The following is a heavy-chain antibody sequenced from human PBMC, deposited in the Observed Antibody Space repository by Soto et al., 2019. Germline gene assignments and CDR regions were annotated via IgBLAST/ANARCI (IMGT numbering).Heavy chain of an antibody. CDR2: IYYSGST. J-gene: IGHJ4*02. Sequence: SETLSLTCTVSGGSISSSSYYWGWIRQPPGKGLEWIGSIYYSGSTYYNPSLKSRVTISVDTSKNQFSLKLSSVTAADTAVYYRERRGSSGWYFYWGQGTLVTVFS. V-gene: IGHV4-39*01. CDR1: GGSISSSSYY. D-gene: IGHD6-19*01. CDR3: ERRGSSGWYFY.